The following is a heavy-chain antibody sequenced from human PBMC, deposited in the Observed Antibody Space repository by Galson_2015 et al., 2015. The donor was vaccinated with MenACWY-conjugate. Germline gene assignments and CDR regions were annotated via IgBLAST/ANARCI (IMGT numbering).Heavy chain of an antibody. CDR1: GGTFSSYA. D-gene: IGHD2-2*02. CDR2: IIPIFGTA. V-gene: IGHV1-69*13. CDR3: ATGYCSSTCCYIFGRYGMDV. J-gene: IGHJ6*02. Sequence: SVKVSCKASGGTFSSYAISWVRQAPGQGLEWMGGIIPIFGTANYVQKFQGRVTITADESTSTAYMELSSLRSEDTAVYYCATGYCSSTCCYIFGRYGMDVWGQGTPVTVSS.